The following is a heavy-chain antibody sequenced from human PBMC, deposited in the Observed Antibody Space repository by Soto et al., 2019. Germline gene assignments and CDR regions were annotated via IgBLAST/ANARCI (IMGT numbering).Heavy chain of an antibody. CDR3: ARVLLSPPEENWFDP. Sequence: SETLSLTCTVSSGSINTRNWWSWVRQPPGKGLEWIGEVYPSGSINYNPSLSSRLTISVDKSKNQFSLKLHSVTAADTAVYFCARVLLSPPEENWFDPWGQGTLVTVSS. CDR1: SGSINTRNW. CDR2: VYPSGSI. D-gene: IGHD3-10*01. V-gene: IGHV4-4*02. J-gene: IGHJ5*02.